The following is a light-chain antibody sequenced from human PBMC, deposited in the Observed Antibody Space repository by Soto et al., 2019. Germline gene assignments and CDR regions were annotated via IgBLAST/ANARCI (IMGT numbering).Light chain of an antibody. CDR2: DDR. CDR1: KIGNIG. J-gene: IGLJ2*01. V-gene: IGLV3-21*02. Sequence: SYELTQPPSVSVAPGQTARITCGAYKIGNIGVHWYQQKPGQAPVLVVYDDRDRPSGIPERFSGSKSGTSASLAISGLQSGDEADYYCAAWDDSLNGVIFGGGTKVTVL. CDR3: AAWDDSLNGVI.